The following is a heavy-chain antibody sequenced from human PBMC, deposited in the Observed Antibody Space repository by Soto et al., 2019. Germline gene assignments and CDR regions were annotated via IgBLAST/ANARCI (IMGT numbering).Heavy chain of an antibody. V-gene: IGHV3-23*01. CDR2: ISGSGGST. J-gene: IGHJ5*02. CDR3: AKAHPPGDFWSGYYTGFDP. Sequence: GGSLRLSCAASGFTFSSYAMSWVRQAPGKGLEWVSAISGSGGSTYYADSVKGRFTISRDNSKNTLYLQMNSLRAEDTAVYYCAKAHPPGDFWSGYYTGFDPWGQGTLVTVSS. D-gene: IGHD3-3*01. CDR1: GFTFSSYA.